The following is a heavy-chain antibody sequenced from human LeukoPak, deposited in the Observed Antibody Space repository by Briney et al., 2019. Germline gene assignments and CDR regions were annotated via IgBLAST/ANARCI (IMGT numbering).Heavy chain of an antibody. CDR3: ATSKSSSGWDWEY. V-gene: IGHV4-4*07. CDR1: DGSISSYY. CDR2: IYTSGST. Sequence: KPSETLSLTCTVSDGSISSYYWSWIRQPAGKGLEWIGRIYTSGSTNYNPSLKSRVTMSVDTSKNQFSLKLSSVTAADTALYYCATSKSSSGWDWEYWGQGTLVTGFS. D-gene: IGHD6-19*01. J-gene: IGHJ4*01.